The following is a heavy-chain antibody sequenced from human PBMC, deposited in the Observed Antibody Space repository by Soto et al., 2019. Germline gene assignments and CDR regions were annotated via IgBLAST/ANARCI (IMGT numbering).Heavy chain of an antibody. V-gene: IGHV4-39*01. CDR2: IYYSGST. J-gene: IGHJ4*02. CDR3: ATAPIEDSSGYRFDY. D-gene: IGHD3-22*01. Sequence: LETMSVPCSVVEGYSVDIGCCCVRIRQPPGKGLEWIGSIYYSGSTYYNPSLKSRVTISVDTSKNQFSLKLSSVTAADTAVYYCATAPIEDSSGYRFDYWGQGTLVTVSS. CDR1: EGYSVDIGCC.